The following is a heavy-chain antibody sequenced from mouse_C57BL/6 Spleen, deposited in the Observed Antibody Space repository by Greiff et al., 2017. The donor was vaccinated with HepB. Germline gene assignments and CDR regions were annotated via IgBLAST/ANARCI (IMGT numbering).Heavy chain of an antibody. CDR1: GFTFSDYG. D-gene: IGHD1-1*01. CDR3: ARSYYGSRGYFDY. V-gene: IGHV5-17*01. CDR2: ISSGSSTI. Sequence: DVHLVESGGGLVKPGGSLKLSCAASGFTFSDYGMHWVRQAPEKGLEWVAYISSGSSTIYYADTVKGRFTISRDNAKNTLFLQMTSLRSEDTAMYYCARSYYGSRGYFDYWGQGTTLTVSS. J-gene: IGHJ2*01.